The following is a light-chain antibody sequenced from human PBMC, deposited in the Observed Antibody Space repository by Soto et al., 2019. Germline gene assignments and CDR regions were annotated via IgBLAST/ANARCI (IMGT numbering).Light chain of an antibody. CDR2: ASS. J-gene: IGKJ1*01. CDR1: QIISSAY. V-gene: IGKV3-20*01. Sequence: EIVLTQSPGTLSLSPGDRATLSCRASQIISSAYLAWYQQRPGQAPRLLIYASSSRATGIPDRFSGSGSGTDFTRTISRLEPEDFAVYYCQQCGSSLPWTFGQGTQVEMK. CDR3: QQCGSSLPWT.